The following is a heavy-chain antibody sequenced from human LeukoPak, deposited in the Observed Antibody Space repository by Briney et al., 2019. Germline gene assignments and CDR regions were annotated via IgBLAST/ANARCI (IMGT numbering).Heavy chain of an antibody. D-gene: IGHD4-11*01. J-gene: IGHJ5*02. V-gene: IGHV1-69*04. Sequence: SVKVSCKASGGTFSSYAISWVRQAPGQGLEWMGRIIPILGIANYAQKFQGRVTITADKSTSTAYMELSSLRSEDTAVYYCARSGDRGTTKLWFDPWGQGNLVTVSS. CDR3: ARSGDRGTTKLWFDP. CDR2: IIPILGIA. CDR1: GGTFSSYA.